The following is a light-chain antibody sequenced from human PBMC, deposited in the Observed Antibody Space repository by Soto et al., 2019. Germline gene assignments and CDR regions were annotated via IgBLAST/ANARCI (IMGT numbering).Light chain of an antibody. J-gene: IGKJ1*01. V-gene: IGKV3-11*01. CDR2: DAY. Sequence: EIVLTEAPSTLSLSIGDRAIRSCGAIQSVNSYLAWYQQKPGQAPRLLIYDAYNRATGIPARFSGSGSGTDFTHTIRSLETEDLAVDSCQQRRNWPITWTFCQGTKVDIK. CDR3: QQRRNWPITWT. CDR1: QSVNSY.